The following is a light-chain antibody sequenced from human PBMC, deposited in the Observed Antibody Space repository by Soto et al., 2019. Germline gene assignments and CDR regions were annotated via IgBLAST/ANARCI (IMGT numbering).Light chain of an antibody. CDR1: QGISSY. Sequence: DIPMTHSPSSLSASVGDTVIITCRASQGISSYLAWYQKKTGKAPKLMIYDASNLETGVPSRFSGSGSGTDFTFTISSLQPEDIATYYCQQYDNLPLTFGKGTRLEIK. CDR3: QQYDNLPLT. CDR2: DAS. J-gene: IGKJ5*01. V-gene: IGKV1-33*01.